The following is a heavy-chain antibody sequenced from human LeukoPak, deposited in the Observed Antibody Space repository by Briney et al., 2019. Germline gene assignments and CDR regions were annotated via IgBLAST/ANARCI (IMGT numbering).Heavy chain of an antibody. V-gene: IGHV3-7*01. CDR3: ARDPSGVPDY. CDR1: GFTVSSNY. Sequence: GGSLRLSCAASGFTVSSNYMSWVRQDPGKGLEWVANIKQDGSEKYYVDSVKGRFTISRDNAKNSLYLQMNSLRAENTAVYYCARDPSGVPDYWGQGTLVTVSS. D-gene: IGHD1-26*01. CDR2: IKQDGSEK. J-gene: IGHJ4*02.